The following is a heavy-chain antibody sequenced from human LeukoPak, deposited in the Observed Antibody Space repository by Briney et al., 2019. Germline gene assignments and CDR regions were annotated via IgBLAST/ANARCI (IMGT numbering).Heavy chain of an antibody. J-gene: IGHJ5*02. V-gene: IGHV1-18*01. CDR1: GYTFPNYD. Sequence: ASVKLSCKASGYTFPNYDITWVRQAPGQGLEWMGWISPYSGDTNYAQQFQGRVTMTADTSTTTAYLELRSLRSDDTAVYYCAREDLDKWLGPWGQGTLVIVSS. D-gene: IGHD3-22*01. CDR3: AREDLDKWLGP. CDR2: ISPYSGDT.